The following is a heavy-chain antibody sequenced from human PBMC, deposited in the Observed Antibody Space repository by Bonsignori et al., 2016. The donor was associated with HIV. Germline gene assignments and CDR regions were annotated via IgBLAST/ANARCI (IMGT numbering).Heavy chain of an antibody. V-gene: IGHV3-11*04. J-gene: IGHJ4*02. CDR3: ARDLTVTTNVYDS. CDR1: GFTFTDSY. D-gene: IGHD4-11*01. CDR2: ISSSGSMK. Sequence: QVQLVESGGGLVKPGGSLRLSCAASGFTFTDSYMTWIRQAPGKGLEWISYISSSGSMKHYADSVKGRFTISRDNAKNSLYLQMHSLRTEDTAVYYCARDLTVTTNVYDSWGQGTLVTVSS.